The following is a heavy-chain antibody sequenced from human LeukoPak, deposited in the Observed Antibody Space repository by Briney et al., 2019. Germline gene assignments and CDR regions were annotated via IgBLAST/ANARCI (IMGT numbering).Heavy chain of an antibody. V-gene: IGHV4-34*01. Sequence: SETLSLTCAVYGGSFSGYYWSWIRQPPGKGLEWIGEINHSGSTNYNPSLKSRVTISVDTSKNQFSLKLSSVTAADTAVYYCARRYGDSSGYYYYYYMDVWGKGTTVTISS. CDR1: GGSFSGYY. CDR2: INHSGST. D-gene: IGHD3-22*01. J-gene: IGHJ6*03. CDR3: ARRYGDSSGYYYYYYMDV.